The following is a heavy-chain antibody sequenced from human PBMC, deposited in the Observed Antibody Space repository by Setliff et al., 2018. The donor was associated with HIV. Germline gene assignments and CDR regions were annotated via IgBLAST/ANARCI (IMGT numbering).Heavy chain of an antibody. CDR1: GYTFLFYA. CDR3: ARDGWELDRGRADYFDY. V-gene: IGHV1-3*01. Sequence: ASVKVSCKASGYTFLFYAMHWVRQAPGQSLEWMGWINAGNGDTEYSQKFQGRVTIDRDTSATTAYMELRSLRSEDTAVYYCARDGWELDRGRADYFDYWGQGALVTVSS. D-gene: IGHD3-10*01. CDR2: INAGNGDT. J-gene: IGHJ4*02.